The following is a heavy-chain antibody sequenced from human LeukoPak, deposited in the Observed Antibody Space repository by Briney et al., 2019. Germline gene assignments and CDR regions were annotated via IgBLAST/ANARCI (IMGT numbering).Heavy chain of an antibody. CDR2: MNPNSGNT. V-gene: IGHV1-8*01. CDR3: ARGQRVRETLGGY. Sequence: ASVKVSCKASGYTFTSYDINWVRQATGQGLEWMGWMNPNSGNTGYAQKFQGRVTMTRNTSISTAYMELSSLRSEETAVYYCARGQRVRETLGGYWGQGTLVTVSS. D-gene: IGHD3-10*01. CDR1: GYTFTSYD. J-gene: IGHJ4*02.